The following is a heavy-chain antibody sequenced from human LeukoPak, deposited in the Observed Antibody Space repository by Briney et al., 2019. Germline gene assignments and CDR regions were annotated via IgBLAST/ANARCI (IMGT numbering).Heavy chain of an antibody. CDR3: ARYSSGWPIPEYYFDY. Sequence: ASVEVSCKASGYTLTSYYMHWVRQAPGQGLEWMGIINPSGGSTSYAQKFQGRVTMTRDTSTSTVYMELSSLRSEDTAVYYCARYSSGWPIPEYYFDYWGQGTLVTVSS. V-gene: IGHV1-46*01. D-gene: IGHD6-19*01. J-gene: IGHJ4*02. CDR2: INPSGGST. CDR1: GYTLTSYY.